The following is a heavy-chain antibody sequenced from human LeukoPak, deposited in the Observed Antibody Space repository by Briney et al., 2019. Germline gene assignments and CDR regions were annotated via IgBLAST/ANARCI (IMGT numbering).Heavy chain of an antibody. Sequence: SETLSLTRTVSGGSLSLNYWSWLRQPPGKGLEWIGYIQYTGTTRHNPSLNGRVTISVETSKHQLSLNLRSVNVTDTAGHYCARGAGWYGLGGEGTLVAVP. D-gene: IGHD6-13*01. V-gene: IGHV4-59*01. CDR1: GGSLSLNY. J-gene: IGHJ4*02. CDR3: ARGAGWYGL. CDR2: IQYTGTT.